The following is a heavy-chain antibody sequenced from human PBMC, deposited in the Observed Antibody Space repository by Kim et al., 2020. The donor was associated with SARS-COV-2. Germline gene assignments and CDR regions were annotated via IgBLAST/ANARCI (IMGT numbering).Heavy chain of an antibody. CDR1: GFTFSSYS. J-gene: IGHJ5*02. CDR3: ARHSGSYTNWFDP. V-gene: IGHV3-21*01. CDR2: ISSSSSYI. Sequence: GGSLRLSCAASGFTFSSYSMNWVRQAPGKGLEWVSSISSSSSYIYYADSVKGRFTISRDNAKNSLYLQMNSLRAEDTAVYYCARHSGSYTNWFDPWGQGTLVTVSS. D-gene: IGHD1-26*01.